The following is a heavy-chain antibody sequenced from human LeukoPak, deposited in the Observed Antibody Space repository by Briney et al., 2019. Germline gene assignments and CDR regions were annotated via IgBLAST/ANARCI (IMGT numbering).Heavy chain of an antibody. D-gene: IGHD3-9*01. CDR1: GYTFTTHD. Sequence: ASVKVSCKDSGYTFTTHDLTWVRQATGQGLEWMGWMNPGSGDTAYAQKFQGRVTMTRDTSMSTAYMELNSLGSEDTAIYYCARGLGDYNTDWFPVSGYWGQGTPVTVSS. CDR2: MNPGSGDT. CDR3: ARGLGDYNTDWFPVSGY. V-gene: IGHV1-8*01. J-gene: IGHJ4*02.